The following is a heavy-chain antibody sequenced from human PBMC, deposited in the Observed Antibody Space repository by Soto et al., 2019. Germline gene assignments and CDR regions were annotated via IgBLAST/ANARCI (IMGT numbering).Heavy chain of an antibody. V-gene: IGHV3-33*01. CDR2: IYYDGSNR. CDR3: ARAFCTNGVCYYFFAY. Sequence: WGSLRLCCAASGFTFGTYAMHWVRQAPGKGLEWVAVIYYDGSNRYYGDAVKGRFTISRDNSKSTLYLQMSSLRAEDTAVYYCARAFCTNGVCYYFFAYWGHGTLVPVSS. D-gene: IGHD2-8*01. CDR1: GFTFGTYA. J-gene: IGHJ4*01.